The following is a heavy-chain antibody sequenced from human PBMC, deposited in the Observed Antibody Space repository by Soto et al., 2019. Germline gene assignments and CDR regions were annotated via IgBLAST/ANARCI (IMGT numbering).Heavy chain of an antibody. V-gene: IGHV4-34*01. D-gene: IGHD4-4*01. CDR2: INHSGST. Sequence: SETLSLTCAVYGGSFSGYCWSWIRQPPGKGLEWIGEINHSGSTNYNPSLKSRVTISVDTSKNQFSLKLSSVTAADTAVYYCARARVGVTKRDYYYMDVWGKGTTVTVSS. J-gene: IGHJ6*03. CDR1: GGSFSGYC. CDR3: ARARVGVTKRDYYYMDV.